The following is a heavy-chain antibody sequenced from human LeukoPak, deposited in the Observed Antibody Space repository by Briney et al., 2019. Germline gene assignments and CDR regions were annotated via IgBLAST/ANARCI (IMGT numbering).Heavy chain of an antibody. J-gene: IGHJ4*02. V-gene: IGHV3-30*02. Sequence: GGSLRLSCAASGFTFSSYGMHWVRQAPGKGLEWVAFIRYDGSNKYYADSVKGRFTISRDNSKNTLYLQMNSLRAEDTAVYYCAKAVGTYSSRCPGDYWGQGTLVTVSS. CDR3: AKAVGTYSSRCPGDY. CDR2: IRYDGSNK. CDR1: GFTFSSYG. D-gene: IGHD6-13*01.